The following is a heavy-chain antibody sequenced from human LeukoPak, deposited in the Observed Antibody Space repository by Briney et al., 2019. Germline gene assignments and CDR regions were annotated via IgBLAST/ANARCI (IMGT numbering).Heavy chain of an antibody. J-gene: IGHJ4*02. D-gene: IGHD4-17*01. CDR3: AKAYDYGVLYYFDY. CDR2: ISGSGGST. V-gene: IGHV3-23*01. CDR1: GFTFSSYA. Sequence: GGSLRLSCAVSGFTFSSYAMSWVRQAPGKGLEWVSAISGSGGSTYYADSVKGRFTISRDNSKNTLYLQMNSLRAEDTAVYYCAKAYDYGVLYYFDYWGQGTLVTVSS.